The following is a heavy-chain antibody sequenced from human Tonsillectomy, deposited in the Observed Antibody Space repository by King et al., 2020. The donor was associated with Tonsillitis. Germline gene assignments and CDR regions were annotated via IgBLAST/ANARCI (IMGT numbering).Heavy chain of an antibody. J-gene: IGHJ6*03. CDR1: GGSFCTYY. CDR3: ASIGVEMATSMDV. D-gene: IGHD5-24*01. V-gene: IGHV4-34*01. CDR2: INHSGIT. Sequence: VQLQQWGAGLLKPSETLSLKCAVYGGSFCTYYWSWIRQPPGKGLEWIGEINHSGITNYNPSLKSRVTISVDTSKNQFSLKLSSVTAADTAVYYCASIGVEMATSMDVWGKGTTVTVSS.